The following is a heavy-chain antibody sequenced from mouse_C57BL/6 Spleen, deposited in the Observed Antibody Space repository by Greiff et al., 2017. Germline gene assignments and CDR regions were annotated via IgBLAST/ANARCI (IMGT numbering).Heavy chain of an antibody. CDR3: ARERWAMDY. CDR1: GFTFSDYG. Sequence: EVMLVESGGGLVKPGGSLKLSCAASGFTFSDYGMHWVRQAPEKGLEWVAYISRGSSTIYYADTVKGRFTFSRDNAKNTLFLQMTSLRSEDTDMYYCARERWAMDYWGQGTSVTVSS. J-gene: IGHJ4*01. CDR2: ISRGSSTI. V-gene: IGHV5-17*01. D-gene: IGHD2-3*01.